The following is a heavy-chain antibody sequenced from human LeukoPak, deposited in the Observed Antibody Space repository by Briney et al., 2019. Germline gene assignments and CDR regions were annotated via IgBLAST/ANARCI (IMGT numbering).Heavy chain of an antibody. CDR3: AKFPNGDYGTEYAFDI. CDR1: GFTFSSYG. Sequence: GGSLRLSCAASGFTFSSYGMHWVRQAPGKGLEWVAVISYDGSNKYYADSVKGRFTISRDNSKNTLYLQMNSLSAEDTAVYYCAKFPNGDYGTEYAFDIWGQGTMVTVSS. J-gene: IGHJ3*02. V-gene: IGHV3-30*18. D-gene: IGHD4-17*01. CDR2: ISYDGSNK.